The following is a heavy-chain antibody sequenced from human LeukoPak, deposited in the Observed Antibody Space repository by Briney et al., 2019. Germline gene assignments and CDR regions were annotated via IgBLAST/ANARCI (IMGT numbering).Heavy chain of an antibody. J-gene: IGHJ4*02. Sequence: ASVKVSCKASGYTFSGYYMNRVRQAPGQGLEWMGRINPNSGGTNYAQKFQGRVTMTRDTSISTAYMELSRLRSDDTAVYYCAREDNLGSGSSPNDYWGQGTLVTVSS. CDR3: AREDNLGSGSSPNDY. CDR2: INPNSGGT. V-gene: IGHV1-2*06. CDR1: GYTFSGYY. D-gene: IGHD6-19*01.